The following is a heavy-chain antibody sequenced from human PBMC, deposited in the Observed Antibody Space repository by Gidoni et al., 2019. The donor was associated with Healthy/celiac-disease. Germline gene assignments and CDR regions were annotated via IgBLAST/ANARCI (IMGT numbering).Heavy chain of an antibody. CDR1: GFTFSSYS. J-gene: IGHJ4*02. CDR3: ARDRDDDGDSRPFDY. V-gene: IGHV3-21*01. D-gene: IGHD4-17*01. CDR2: IRSSSSYI. Sequence: VQLVESGGGLVKPGGSLRLSCAASGFTFSSYSMNWVRQAPGKGLEWVSSIRSSSSYIYYADSVKGRFTISRDNAKNSLYLQMNSLRAEDTAVYYCARDRDDDGDSRPFDYWGQGTLVTVSS.